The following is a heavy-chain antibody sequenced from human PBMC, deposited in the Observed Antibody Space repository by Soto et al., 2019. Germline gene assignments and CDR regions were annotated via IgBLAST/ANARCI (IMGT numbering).Heavy chain of an antibody. Sequence: QVQLVESGGGVVQPGRSLRLSCAASGFTFSSYAMHWVRRAPGKGLEWVAVISYDGSNKYYADSVKGRFTISRDNSKNTLYLQMNSLRAEDTAVYYCARDYGDQNYFDYWGQGTLVTVSS. CDR3: ARDYGDQNYFDY. D-gene: IGHD4-17*01. J-gene: IGHJ4*02. CDR1: GFTFSSYA. CDR2: ISYDGSNK. V-gene: IGHV3-30-3*01.